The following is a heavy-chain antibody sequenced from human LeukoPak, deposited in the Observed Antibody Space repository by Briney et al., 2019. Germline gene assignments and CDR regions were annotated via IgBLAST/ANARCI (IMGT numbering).Heavy chain of an antibody. CDR3: ARVSSKSTAMGPNYFDY. CDR2: TYYRSKWYN. Sequence: SQTLSLTCAISGDSVSSNSAAWNWIRQSPSRGLEWLGRTYYRSKWYNDYAVSVKSRITINPDTSKNQFSLQLNSVTPEDTAVYYWARVSSKSTAMGPNYFDYWGQGTLVTVSS. J-gene: IGHJ4*02. V-gene: IGHV6-1*01. D-gene: IGHD5-18*01. CDR1: GDSVSSNSAA.